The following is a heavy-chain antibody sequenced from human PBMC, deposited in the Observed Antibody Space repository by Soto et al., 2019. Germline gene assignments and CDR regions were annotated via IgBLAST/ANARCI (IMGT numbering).Heavy chain of an antibody. CDR1: GFTFSTYA. Sequence: EVQLLESGGGLVQPGGSLRLSCAASGFTFSTYAMKWVRQAPGKGLEWVSLIISSGGSTYYADSVKGRFTISRDNSKNTLYLQMNSLSADDAAVYYGAKAEGSSYGTEYAQHCGQGTVVTVSS. J-gene: IGHJ1*01. CDR2: IISSGGST. D-gene: IGHD6-13*01. V-gene: IGHV3-23*01. CDR3: AKAEGSSYGTEYAQH.